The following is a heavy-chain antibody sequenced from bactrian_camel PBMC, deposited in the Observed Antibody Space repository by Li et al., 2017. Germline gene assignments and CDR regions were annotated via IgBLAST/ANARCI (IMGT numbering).Heavy chain of an antibody. J-gene: IGHJ4*01. CDR3: AMSFQHPCLGRDERAYDY. V-gene: IGHV3S1*01. D-gene: IGHD1*01. Sequence: HVQLVESGGGSVQAGGSLRLSCAASGKGYSSYCMAWFRQAPGKEREGVAGLWTRGGHAWHSASVKGRLTISQDTAKNLVYLQMSSLQPEDTAMYFCAMSFQHPCLGRDERAYDYWGQGTQVTVS. CDR2: LWTRGGHA. CDR1: GKGYSSYC.